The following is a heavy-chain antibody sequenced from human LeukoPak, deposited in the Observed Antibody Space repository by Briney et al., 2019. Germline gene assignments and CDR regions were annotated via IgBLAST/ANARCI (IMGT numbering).Heavy chain of an antibody. D-gene: IGHD3-22*01. Sequence: SQTLSLTCTVSGGSISSRSYYWSWIRQPPGKGLEWIGNIFYSGSTYYNPSLKSRVTIIVDTSKNQFSLKLSSVTAADTAVYYCARPYDSSGYFYLWGQGTLVTVSS. CDR1: GGSISSRSYY. CDR2: IFYSGST. V-gene: IGHV4-39*01. J-gene: IGHJ5*02. CDR3: ARPYDSSGYFYL.